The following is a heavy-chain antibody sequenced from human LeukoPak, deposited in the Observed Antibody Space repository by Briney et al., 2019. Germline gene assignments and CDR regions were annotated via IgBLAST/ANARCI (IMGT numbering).Heavy chain of an antibody. CDR2: ISSSGSTI. Sequence: VGSLRLSCAASGFTFSSYEMNWVRQAPGKGLERVSYISSSGSTIYYADSVKGRFTISRDNAKNSLYLQMNSLRAEDTAVYYCARDGREFDYWGQGTLVTVSS. D-gene: IGHD1-26*01. CDR3: ARDGREFDY. J-gene: IGHJ4*02. V-gene: IGHV3-48*03. CDR1: GFTFSSYE.